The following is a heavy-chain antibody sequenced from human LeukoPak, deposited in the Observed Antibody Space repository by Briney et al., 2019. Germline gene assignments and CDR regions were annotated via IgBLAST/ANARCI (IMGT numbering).Heavy chain of an antibody. Sequence: GGSLRLSCAASGFTFSSYWMSWVRQAPGKGLEWVANIKQDGSEKYYVDSVKGRFTISRDNAKNSLYLQMNSLRAEDTAVYYCARPPSARKAGRPGVVHYMDVWGKGTTVTISS. CDR2: IKQDGSEK. D-gene: IGHD2-8*02. CDR3: ARPPSARKAGRPGVVHYMDV. V-gene: IGHV3-7*01. CDR1: GFTFSSYW. J-gene: IGHJ6*03.